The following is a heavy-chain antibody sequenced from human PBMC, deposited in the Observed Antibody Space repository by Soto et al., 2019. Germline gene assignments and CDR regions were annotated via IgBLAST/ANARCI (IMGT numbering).Heavy chain of an antibody. V-gene: IGHV4-39*01. D-gene: IGHD3-10*01. J-gene: IGHJ4*02. CDR1: GGSISSSSYY. Sequence: SETLSLPCTVSGGSISSSSYYLGWVRQPPGKGLEWIGSIYYSGSTYYNPSLKSRVTISVDTSKNQFSLKLSSVTAADTAVYYCARYGSGSRRFDYWGQGTLVTVSS. CDR3: ARYGSGSRRFDY. CDR2: IYYSGST.